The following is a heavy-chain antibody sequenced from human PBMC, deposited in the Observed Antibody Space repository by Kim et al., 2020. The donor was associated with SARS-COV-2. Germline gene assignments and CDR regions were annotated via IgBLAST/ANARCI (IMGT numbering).Heavy chain of an antibody. Sequence: ASVKVSCKASGYTFSNYYIHWVRQAPGQGLEWMGIINPSGGSTTYAQKFQGRVTMTRDTSTSTVYMDLSSLRSEDTAVYYCARSLQEYGDYAHFDPLGQGTLVTVSS. V-gene: IGHV1-46*01. CDR3: ARSLQEYGDYAHFDP. J-gene: IGHJ5*02. D-gene: IGHD4-17*01. CDR2: INPSGGST. CDR1: GYTFSNYY.